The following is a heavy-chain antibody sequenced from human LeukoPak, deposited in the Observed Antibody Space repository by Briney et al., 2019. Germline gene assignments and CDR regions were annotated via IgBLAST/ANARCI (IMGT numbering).Heavy chain of an antibody. V-gene: IGHV4-30-2*01. Sequence: SQTLSLTCAVSGGAISSGGYSWSWIRQPPGKGLEWSGYIYHSGSTYYNPSLKSRVTISVDRSKNQFSLKLSSVTAADTAVYYCAREEWELHWFDPWGQGTLVTVSS. J-gene: IGHJ5*02. D-gene: IGHD1-26*01. CDR1: GGAISSGGYS. CDR2: IYHSGST. CDR3: AREEWELHWFDP.